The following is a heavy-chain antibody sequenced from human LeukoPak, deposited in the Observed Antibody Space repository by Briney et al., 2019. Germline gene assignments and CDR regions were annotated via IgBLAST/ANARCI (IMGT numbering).Heavy chain of an antibody. V-gene: IGHV4-4*07. Sequence: KPSETLSLTYSVSGITIRSYFWSWIRQPAGKTLEWIGRISTSGSSKYNPSLKSRVTMSVDTSKNQFSLKLSSVTAADTAVYYCARDRIGWPGFDPWGQGTLVTVSS. CDR3: ARDRIGWPGFDP. J-gene: IGHJ5*02. CDR2: ISTSGSS. D-gene: IGHD6-19*01. CDR1: GITIRSYF.